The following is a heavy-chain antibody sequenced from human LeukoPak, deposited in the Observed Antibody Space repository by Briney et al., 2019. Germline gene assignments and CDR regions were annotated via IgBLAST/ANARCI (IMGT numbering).Heavy chain of an antibody. CDR3: ARAPHAFYYGSGSFGRSAFDI. J-gene: IGHJ3*02. CDR2: INHSGST. CDR1: GGSFSGYY. Sequence: SETLSLTCAVYGGSFSGYYWSWIRQPPGKGLEWIGEINHSGSTNYNPSLKSRVTISVDTSKNQFSLKLSSVTAADTAVYFCARAPHAFYYGSGSFGRSAFDIWGQGTMVTVSS. D-gene: IGHD3-10*01. V-gene: IGHV4-34*01.